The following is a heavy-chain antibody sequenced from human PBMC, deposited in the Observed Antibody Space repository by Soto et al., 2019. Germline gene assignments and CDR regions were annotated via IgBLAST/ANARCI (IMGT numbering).Heavy chain of an antibody. V-gene: IGHV3-23*01. CDR1: GFTFSSAA. Sequence: EVQLLVSGGGLVQPGESLRLSCTVSGFTFSSAAMNWVRQGPGKGLEWVSGISGGGRFTYSADSVKGRFTISRDDSKNTLYLQMNNLRAEDTAVYFCAKSGPTNYFDYWGQGTLVTVSS. J-gene: IGHJ4*02. CDR2: ISGGGRFT. CDR3: AKSGPTNYFDY. D-gene: IGHD1-26*01.